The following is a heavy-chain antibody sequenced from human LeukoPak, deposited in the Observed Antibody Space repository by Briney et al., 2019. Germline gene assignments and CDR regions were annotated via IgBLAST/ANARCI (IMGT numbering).Heavy chain of an antibody. J-gene: IGHJ4*02. CDR2: ISSSGNTT. D-gene: IGHD6-13*01. Sequence: GGSLRLSCAASGFTFSDYYMSWIRQAPGKGLEWVSYISSSGNTTYHADSVKGRFTISRDNAKNSLYLQMSSLRAEDTAVYYCARDGGSSWYFDYWGQGTLVAVSS. CDR1: GFTFSDYY. CDR3: ARDGGSSWYFDY. V-gene: IGHV3-11*04.